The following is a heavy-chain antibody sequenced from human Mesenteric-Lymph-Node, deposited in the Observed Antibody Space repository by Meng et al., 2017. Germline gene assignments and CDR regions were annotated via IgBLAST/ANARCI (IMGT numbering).Heavy chain of an antibody. J-gene: IGHJ4*02. Sequence: GGSLRLSCQGSGYSFTSYWIAWVRQMPGKGLEWMGIIYPGDSDTRYSPSFQGQVTISADKSISTAYLQWSSLKASDTAMYYCARLGDYYDSSGYYYWGQGTLVTVSS. D-gene: IGHD3-22*01. CDR1: GYSFTSYW. CDR2: IYPGDSDT. V-gene: IGHV5-51*01. CDR3: ARLGDYYDSSGYYY.